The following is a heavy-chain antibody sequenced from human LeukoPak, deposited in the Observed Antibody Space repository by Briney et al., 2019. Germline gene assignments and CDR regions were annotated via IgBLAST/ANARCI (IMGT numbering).Heavy chain of an antibody. Sequence: PGGSLRLSCAASGFAFRSYEMNWVRQAPGQGLEWLAYIGSSGSTVYYADSVKGRFTISRDNIKNSLFLQMNSLRAEDTADYYCARVKFYDNSGYDYWGQGTLVTVSS. D-gene: IGHD3-22*01. J-gene: IGHJ4*02. CDR1: GFAFRSYE. CDR3: ARVKFYDNSGYDY. CDR2: IGSSGSTV. V-gene: IGHV3-48*03.